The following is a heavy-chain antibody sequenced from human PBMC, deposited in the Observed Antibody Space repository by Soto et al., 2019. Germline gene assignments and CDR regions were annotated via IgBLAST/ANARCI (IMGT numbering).Heavy chain of an antibody. CDR2: ISSSSSYI. D-gene: IGHD2-15*01. J-gene: IGHJ6*02. V-gene: IGHV3-21*01. Sequence: EVQLVESGGGLVKPGGSLRLSCEASGFTFSSYSMNWVRQAPGKGLEWVSSISSSSSYIYYADSVKGRFTISRDNAKNSLYLQMNSLRAEDTAVYYCARDRSLHDYYYYGMDVWGQGTTVTVSS. CDR1: GFTFSSYS. CDR3: ARDRSLHDYYYYGMDV.